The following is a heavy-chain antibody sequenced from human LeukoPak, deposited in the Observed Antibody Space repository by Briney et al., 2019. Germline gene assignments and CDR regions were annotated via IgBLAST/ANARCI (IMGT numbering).Heavy chain of an antibody. V-gene: IGHV3-74*01. Sequence: GGSLRLSCAASGFIFSDYLMHWVRQAPGKGLVWVSRLNSDGSSTIYADSVKGRFTISRDNAKNTLYLQMNSLRAEDTAVYYCARGLGGTGDHWGQGTLVTVSS. J-gene: IGHJ4*02. CDR1: GFIFSDYL. D-gene: IGHD3-10*01. CDR2: LNSDGSST. CDR3: ARGLGGTGDH.